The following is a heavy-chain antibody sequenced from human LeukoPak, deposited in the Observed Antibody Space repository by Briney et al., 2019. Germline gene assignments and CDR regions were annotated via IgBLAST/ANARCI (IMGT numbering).Heavy chain of an antibody. V-gene: IGHV3-15*01. CDR1: GFTFSNAW. CDR3: TTDSYCSSTSCYTLYGMAFDY. J-gene: IGHJ4*02. Sequence: PGGSLRLSCAASGFTFSNAWMSWVRQAPGKGLEWVGRIKSKTDGGTTDYAAPVKGRFTISRDDSKNTLYLQMNSLKTEDTAVYYCTTDSYCSSTSCYTLYGMAFDYWGQGTLVTVSS. D-gene: IGHD2-2*02. CDR2: IKSKTDGGTT.